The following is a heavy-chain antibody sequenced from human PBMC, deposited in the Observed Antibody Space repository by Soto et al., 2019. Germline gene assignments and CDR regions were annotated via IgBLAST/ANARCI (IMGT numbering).Heavy chain of an antibody. CDR1: GGSVSGSYYY. J-gene: IGHJ4*02. CDR2: VFHTGFT. Sequence: SETLSLTCAVSGGSVSGSYYYWAWLRQSPGKGPEWIGSVFHTGFTSYNPSLESRVSVSVDTSKSQFSLKLSAVTASDTAVYYCATSQKGYNWNYFDHWGQGALVTVSS. V-gene: IGHV4-39*01. D-gene: IGHD1-1*01. CDR3: ATSQKGYNWNYFDH.